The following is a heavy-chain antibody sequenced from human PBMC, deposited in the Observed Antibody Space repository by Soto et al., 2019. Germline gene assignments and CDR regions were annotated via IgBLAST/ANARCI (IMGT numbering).Heavy chain of an antibody. CDR1: GGSVSGSYYY. J-gene: IGHJ4*02. CDR2: VFHTGFT. Sequence: SETLSLTCAVSGGSVSGSYYYWAWLRQSPGKGPEWIGSVFHTGFTSYNPSLESRVSVSVDTSKSQFSLKLSAVTASDTAVYYCATSQKGYNWNYFDHWGQGALVTVSS. V-gene: IGHV4-39*01. D-gene: IGHD1-1*01. CDR3: ATSQKGYNWNYFDH.